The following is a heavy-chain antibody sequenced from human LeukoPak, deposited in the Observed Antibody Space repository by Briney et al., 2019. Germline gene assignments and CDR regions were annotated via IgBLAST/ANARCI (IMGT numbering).Heavy chain of an antibody. CDR2: IWSDGSNK. CDR1: GFIFRNYG. Sequence: GGSLRLSCAASGFIFRNYGMHWVRQAPGKGLEWVAVIWSDGSNKYYGDSVKGRFTITRDNSKNTQDLQMNSLRAEDTAVYYCARGNYYDRSGLDYWGQGTLVTVSS. V-gene: IGHV3-33*01. CDR3: ARGNYYDRSGLDY. J-gene: IGHJ4*02. D-gene: IGHD3-22*01.